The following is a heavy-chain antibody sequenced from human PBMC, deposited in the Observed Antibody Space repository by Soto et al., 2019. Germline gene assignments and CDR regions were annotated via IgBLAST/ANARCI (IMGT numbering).Heavy chain of an antibody. CDR2: INHSGST. D-gene: IGHD6-19*01. V-gene: IGHV4-34*01. J-gene: IGHJ5*02. Sequence: SETLSLTCAVYGGSFSGYYWSWIRQPPGKGLEWIGEINHSGSTNYNPSLKSRVTISVDTSKNQFSLKLSSVTAADTAVYYCARGRQAVAGHPKPDNWFDPWGQGTLVTVSS. CDR1: GGSFSGYY. CDR3: ARGRQAVAGHPKPDNWFDP.